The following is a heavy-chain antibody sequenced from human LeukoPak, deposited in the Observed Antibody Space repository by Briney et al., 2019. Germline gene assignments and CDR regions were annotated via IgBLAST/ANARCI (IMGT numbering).Heavy chain of an antibody. CDR2: ISYDGSNK. CDR3: ARGPLYSSSWSLLVFDY. V-gene: IGHV3-30-3*01. CDR1: GFTFSSYA. Sequence: GRSLRLSCAASGFTFSSYAMHWVRQAPGKGLEWVAVISYDGSNKYYADSVKGRFTISRDNSKNTLYLQMNSLRAEDTAVYYCARGPLYSSSWSLLVFDYWGQGTLVTVSS. D-gene: IGHD6-13*01. J-gene: IGHJ4*02.